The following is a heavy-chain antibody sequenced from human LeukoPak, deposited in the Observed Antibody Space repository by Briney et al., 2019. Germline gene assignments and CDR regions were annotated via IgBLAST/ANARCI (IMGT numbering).Heavy chain of an antibody. J-gene: IGHJ4*02. CDR3: AHSLIGYYGSGSYPPYFDY. D-gene: IGHD3-10*01. V-gene: IGHV2-5*02. CDR1: GFSLSTSGVG. Sequence: SGPTLVKPTQPITLTCTFSGFSLSTSGVGVGWIRQPPGKALEWLALIYWDDDKRYSPSLKSRLTITKDTSRNQVVLTMTKMEPVDTATYYCAHSLIGYYGSGSYPPYFDYWGQGTLVTVSS. CDR2: IYWDDDK.